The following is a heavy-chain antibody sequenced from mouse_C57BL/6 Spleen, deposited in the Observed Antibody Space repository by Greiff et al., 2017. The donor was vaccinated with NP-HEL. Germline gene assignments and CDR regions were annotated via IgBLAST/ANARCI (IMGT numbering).Heavy chain of an antibody. CDR2: IYPGSGST. CDR3: ASGMVTTDFDV. V-gene: IGHV1-55*01. CDR1: GYTFTSYW. D-gene: IGHD2-2*01. J-gene: IGHJ1*03. Sequence: QVQLQQPGAELVKPGASVKMSCKASGYTFTSYWITWVKQRPGQGLEWIGDIYPGSGSTNYNETFKSKATLTVDTSSSTAYMQLSSLTSEDAAVYYCASGMVTTDFDVWGTGTTVTVSS.